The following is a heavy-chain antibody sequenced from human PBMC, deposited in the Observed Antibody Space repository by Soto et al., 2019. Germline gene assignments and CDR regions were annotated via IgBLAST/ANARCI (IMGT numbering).Heavy chain of an antibody. V-gene: IGHV3-53*01. Sequence: EVQLVESGGGLIQPGGSLRLSCAASRFTVSSDYMSWVRQAPGKVLEWVSVIYSGGSTYYADSVKGRFTISRDNSKNTLYLQMNILIAEDTAVYYCGRSLAAAGTGEFDYWGQGTLVAVS. CDR1: RFTVSSDY. CDR2: IYSGGST. J-gene: IGHJ4*02. D-gene: IGHD6-13*01. CDR3: GRSLAAAGTGEFDY.